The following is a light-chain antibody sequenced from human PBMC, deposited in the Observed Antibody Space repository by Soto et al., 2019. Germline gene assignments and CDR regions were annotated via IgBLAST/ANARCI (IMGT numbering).Light chain of an antibody. Sequence: EIVMTQSPATLSVSPGERATLSCRASQSVSSNLAWYQQKPGQAPRLLIYGASTRATGIPASFSGSGSGTEFTPTISSLQSEDVAVYYCQQYNNWPPLTFGGGTKVEIK. CDR3: QQYNNWPPLT. V-gene: IGKV3-15*01. J-gene: IGKJ4*01. CDR2: GAS. CDR1: QSVSSN.